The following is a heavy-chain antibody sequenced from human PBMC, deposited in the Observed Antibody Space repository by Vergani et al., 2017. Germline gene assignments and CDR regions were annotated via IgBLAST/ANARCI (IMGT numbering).Heavy chain of an antibody. CDR2: ISDDGSNK. Sequence: QVQLVESGGGVVQPGRSLRPSCAVPGFTFSSYGMHWVRQAPGKGLEWVAVISDDGSNKFYTDSVKGRFSISRDNSKNTLYLKMNSLRAEDTAVYYCAKGGHWNYDFDYWGQGTLVTVSS. CDR1: GFTFSSYG. CDR3: AKGGHWNYDFDY. V-gene: IGHV3-30*18. J-gene: IGHJ4*02. D-gene: IGHD1-7*01.